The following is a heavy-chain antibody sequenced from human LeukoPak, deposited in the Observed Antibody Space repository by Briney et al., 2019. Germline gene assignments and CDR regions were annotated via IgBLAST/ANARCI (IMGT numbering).Heavy chain of an antibody. D-gene: IGHD5-18*01. J-gene: IGHJ4*02. Sequence: SETLSLTCTVSGGSISSYYWSWIRQPPGKGLEWVGYIYYSGSTNYNPSLKSRVTIAVDTSKNQFSLKLSSVTAADTAVYYCARGGYSYGTFDYWGQGTLVTVSS. V-gene: IGHV4-59*08. CDR3: ARGGYSYGTFDY. CDR1: GGSISSYY. CDR2: IYYSGST.